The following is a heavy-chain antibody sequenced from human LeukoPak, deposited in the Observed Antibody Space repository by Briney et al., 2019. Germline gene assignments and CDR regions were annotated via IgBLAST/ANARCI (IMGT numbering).Heavy chain of an antibody. V-gene: IGHV3-64*01. CDR3: ARGGGDLSYFDY. D-gene: IGHD2-21*02. Sequence: GGSLRLSCAAPGFTFSSYGLHWVRQAPGKGLEYVSAISRNGSSTNYANSVKGRFTVSRDNAKNTLYLQMGSLRAEDMAVYYCARGGGDLSYFDYWGQGTLVTVSS. J-gene: IGHJ4*02. CDR1: GFTFSSYG. CDR2: ISRNGSST.